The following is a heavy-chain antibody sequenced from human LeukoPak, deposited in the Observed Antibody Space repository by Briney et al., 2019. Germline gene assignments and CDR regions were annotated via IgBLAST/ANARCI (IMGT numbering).Heavy chain of an antibody. CDR1: GGSFSGYY. V-gene: IGHV4-39*01. J-gene: IGHJ4*02. CDR2: IYYSGST. CDR3: ARQVVAVAGTGYFDY. D-gene: IGHD6-19*01. Sequence: SETLSLTCAVYGGSFSGYYWGWIRQPPGKGLEWIGSIYYSGSTYYNASLKSRGTISVDTSKNQFSLKLNSVTAADTAVYFCARQVVAVAGTGYFDYWGQGTLVTVSS.